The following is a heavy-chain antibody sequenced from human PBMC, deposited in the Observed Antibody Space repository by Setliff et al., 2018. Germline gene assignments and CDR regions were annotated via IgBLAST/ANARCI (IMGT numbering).Heavy chain of an antibody. CDR1: GFTFSNDW. CDR2: INHSGIT. Sequence: PGGSLRLSCAASGFTFSNDWMSWIRQTPGKGLEWIGEINHSGITNYSPSLRSRVTMSADRSRNQFSLNLNSVTAADTAIYYCARGLNSESWTFRYWSQGILVTVSS. V-gene: IGHV4-34*01. CDR3: ARGLNSESWTFRY. J-gene: IGHJ4*02. D-gene: IGHD1-26*01.